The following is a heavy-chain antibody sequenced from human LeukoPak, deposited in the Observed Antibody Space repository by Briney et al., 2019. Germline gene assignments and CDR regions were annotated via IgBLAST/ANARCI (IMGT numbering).Heavy chain of an antibody. CDR3: ASLDGYNYERWFDP. D-gene: IGHD5-24*01. V-gene: IGHV3-53*01. J-gene: IGHJ5*02. Sequence: GGSLRLSCAASGFTVSSNYMSWVRQAPGKGLEWVSVIYSGGSTYYADSVKGRFTISRDNSKNTLYLHMNSLRAEDTAVYYCASLDGYNYERWFDPWGQGTLVTVSS. CDR2: IYSGGST. CDR1: GFTVSSNY.